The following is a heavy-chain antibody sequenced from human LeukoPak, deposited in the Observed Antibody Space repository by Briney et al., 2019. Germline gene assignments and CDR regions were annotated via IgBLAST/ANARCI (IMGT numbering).Heavy chain of an antibody. CDR3: AKGDVDIVATGADY. CDR1: GFTFSSYA. J-gene: IGHJ4*02. D-gene: IGHD5-12*01. Sequence: PGGSLRLSCAASGFTFSSYAMSWVRQAPGKGLEWVSAISGSGGSTYYADSVKGRFTISRDNSKNTLYLQMNSLRAEDTAVYYCAKGDVDIVATGADYWGQGTLVTVSS. V-gene: IGHV3-23*01. CDR2: ISGSGGST.